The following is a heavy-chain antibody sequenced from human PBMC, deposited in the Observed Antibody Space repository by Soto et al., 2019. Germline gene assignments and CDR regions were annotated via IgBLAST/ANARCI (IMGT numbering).Heavy chain of an antibody. D-gene: IGHD3-22*01. Sequence: ASVKVSCTASCYTFTSYGISWVRHAPGQGLEWMGWISAYNGNTNYAQKLQGRVTMTTDTSTSTAYMELRSLRSGDTAVYYCARDRITMIVVVNDALDIWGQGTMVTVSS. J-gene: IGHJ3*02. CDR2: ISAYNGNT. CDR3: ARDRITMIVVVNDALDI. CDR1: CYTFTSYG. V-gene: IGHV1-18*01.